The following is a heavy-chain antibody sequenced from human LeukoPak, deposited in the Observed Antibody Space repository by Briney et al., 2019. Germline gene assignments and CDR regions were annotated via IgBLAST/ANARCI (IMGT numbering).Heavy chain of an antibody. CDR1: GGYISSYY. Sequence: PSETLSLTCTVSGGYISSYYWSWLRQPPGKGLEWIGYIYYSGSTNYNPSLKSRVTISVDTSKNQFSLKPSSVSAADTAVYYCARGDGSGSSYRYYYYYYYMDVWGKGTTVTVSS. CDR3: ARGDGSGSSYRYYYYYYYMDV. CDR2: IYYSGST. V-gene: IGHV4-59*01. J-gene: IGHJ6*03. D-gene: IGHD3-10*01.